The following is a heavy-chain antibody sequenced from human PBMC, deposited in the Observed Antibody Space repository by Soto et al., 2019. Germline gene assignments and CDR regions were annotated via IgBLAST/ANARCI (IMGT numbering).Heavy chain of an antibody. CDR3: TRAGILTTPYYFDY. V-gene: IGHV3-72*01. CDR2: IRNKANSYTT. Sequence: EVQLVESGGGLVQPEGSLRLSCAASGFTFSDQYMDWVRQAPGKGLEWVGRIRNKANSYTTEYAASVKGRFTISRDDSRNSLYLQMNSLKTEDTAMYYCTRAGILTTPYYFDYWGQATLVTVSS. J-gene: IGHJ4*02. CDR1: GFTFSDQY. D-gene: IGHD2-21*01.